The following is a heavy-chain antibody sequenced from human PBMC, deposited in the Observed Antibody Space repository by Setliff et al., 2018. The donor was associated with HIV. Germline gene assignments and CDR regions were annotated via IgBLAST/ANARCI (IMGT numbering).Heavy chain of an antibody. D-gene: IGHD3-3*01. CDR3: AREGGSTIFGVARYFDH. V-gene: IGHV1-24*01. J-gene: IGHJ4*02. Sequence: ASVKVSCKVSGYTLTEVSIHWVRQAPGKGLEWMGYFDPEDGETVYAQKFQGRVTLTEGTSTGTAYMELSGLRSEDTAVYYCAREGGSTIFGVARYFDHWGQGTLVTVSS. CDR2: FDPEDGET. CDR1: GYTLTEVS.